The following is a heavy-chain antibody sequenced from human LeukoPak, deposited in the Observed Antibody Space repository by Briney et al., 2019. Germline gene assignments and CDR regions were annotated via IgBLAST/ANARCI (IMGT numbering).Heavy chain of an antibody. J-gene: IGHJ4*02. CDR2: ISTTSSTI. CDR1: GGSFSGYY. V-gene: IGHV3-48*02. Sequence: PSETLSLTCAVYGGSFSGYYWSWIRQPPGKGLEWVSYISTTSSTIYYADSVKGRFTISRDNAKNSLYLQMSSLRDDDTAVYYCARAYSSGWYYFDYWGQGTLVTVSS. CDR3: ARAYSSGWYYFDY. D-gene: IGHD6-19*01.